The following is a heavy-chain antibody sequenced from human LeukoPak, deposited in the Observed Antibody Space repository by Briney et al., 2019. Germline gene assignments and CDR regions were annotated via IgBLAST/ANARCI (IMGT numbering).Heavy chain of an antibody. J-gene: IGHJ4*02. CDR1: GFTFTSYA. Sequence: GGSLRLSCVASGFTFTSYAMSWVRQAPGKGLEWVANMKQDGSEKYYVDSVKGRFTISRDNAKNSLYLQMNSLRAEDTAMYYCARGNQLLYWGQGTLVTVSS. D-gene: IGHD2-2*01. V-gene: IGHV3-7*01. CDR3: ARGNQLLY. CDR2: MKQDGSEK.